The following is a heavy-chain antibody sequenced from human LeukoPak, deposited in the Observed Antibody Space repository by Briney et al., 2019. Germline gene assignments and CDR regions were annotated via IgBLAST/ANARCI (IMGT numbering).Heavy chain of an antibody. J-gene: IGHJ5*02. V-gene: IGHV4-39*02. CDR1: GGSISSNSYY. CDR3: AREVSATMVRGATGWFDP. CDR2: IYYSGST. D-gene: IGHD3-10*01. Sequence: SETLSLTCTVSGGSISSNSYYWGWIRQPPGKGLEWIGSIYYSGSTYYNPSLKSRVTISVDTSKNQFSLKLSSVTAADTAVYYCAREVSATMVRGATGWFDPWGQGTLVTVSS.